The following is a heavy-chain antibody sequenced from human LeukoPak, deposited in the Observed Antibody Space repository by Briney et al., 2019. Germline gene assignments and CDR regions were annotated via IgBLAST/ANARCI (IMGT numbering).Heavy chain of an antibody. Sequence: PGGSLRLSCVVSGFTFSSTGMSWVRQAPGQGLEWVSGISNGYSTYYADSVKGRFTISRDDSKNTAYLQMNSLKTEDTAVYYCTSIAAARHYYYYMDVWGKGTTVTISS. D-gene: IGHD6-13*01. CDR1: GFTFSSTG. J-gene: IGHJ6*03. V-gene: IGHV3-23*01. CDR2: ISNGYST. CDR3: TSIAAARHYYYYMDV.